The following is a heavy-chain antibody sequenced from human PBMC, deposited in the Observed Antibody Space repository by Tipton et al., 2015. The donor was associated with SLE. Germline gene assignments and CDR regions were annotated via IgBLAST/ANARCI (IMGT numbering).Heavy chain of an antibody. V-gene: IGHV4-59*01. CDR2: VYDIEFT. Sequence: TLSLTCTVSGASIGSYYWSWIRQPPGKGLEWIGYVYDIEFTNYNPSLKSRVTISLDTSKNQFSLKLSSVTAADTAVYYCARGGTYHDSSGNIDYWGQGTLVTASS. D-gene: IGHD3-22*01. CDR1: GASIGSYY. J-gene: IGHJ4*02. CDR3: ARGGTYHDSSGNIDY.